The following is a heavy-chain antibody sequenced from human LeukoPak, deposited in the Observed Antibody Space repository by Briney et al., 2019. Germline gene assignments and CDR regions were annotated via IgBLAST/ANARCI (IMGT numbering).Heavy chain of an antibody. CDR2: TYYSGST. CDR1: GGSISSYY. J-gene: IGHJ4*02. Sequence: SETLSLTCTVSGGSISSYYWIWMRQPPGKGREWIGYTYYSGSTNYNPSLKSRVTISVDTSKNQFSLKLSSVTAADTAVYYCARARITFGGVIVIDYWGQGTLVTVSS. CDR3: ARARITFGGVIVIDY. V-gene: IGHV4-59*01. D-gene: IGHD3-16*02.